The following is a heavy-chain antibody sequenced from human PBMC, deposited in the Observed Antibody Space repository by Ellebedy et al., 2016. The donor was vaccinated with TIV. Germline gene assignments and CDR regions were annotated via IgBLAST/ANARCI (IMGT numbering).Heavy chain of an antibody. CDR1: AFPFSSYC. Sequence: PGGSLRLSCAASAFPFSSYCMTWVRQAPGNGPEWVPSTQHAGSEVRYVDSVKGRFTISRDNAKSTLYLQMSSLRAGDKALFYCAREQGWGGAGTTSLDYWGQGTLVTVSS. D-gene: IGHD6-19*01. CDR2: TQHAGSEV. J-gene: IGHJ4*02. V-gene: IGHV3-7*01. CDR3: AREQGWGGAGTTSLDY.